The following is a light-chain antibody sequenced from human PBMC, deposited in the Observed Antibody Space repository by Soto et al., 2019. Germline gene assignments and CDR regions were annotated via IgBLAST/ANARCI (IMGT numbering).Light chain of an antibody. V-gene: IGLV2-14*01. J-gene: IGLJ1*01. Sequence: LTQPASVSGSPGQSITISCTGTSSDVGGYNYVSWYQQHPGKGPNLMIYDVTNRPSGVSNRFSGSKSGNTASLTISGLQAEDEADYYCSSYTSSSTLYVFGTGTKVTVL. CDR3: SSYTSSSTLYV. CDR1: SSDVGGYNY. CDR2: DVT.